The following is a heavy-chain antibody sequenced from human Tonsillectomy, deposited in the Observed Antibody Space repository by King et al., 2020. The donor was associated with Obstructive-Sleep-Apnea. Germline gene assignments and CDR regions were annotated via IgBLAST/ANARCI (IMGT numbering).Heavy chain of an antibody. CDR1: GYTFTGYY. Sequence: QLVQSGAEVKKPGASVKVSCKASGYTFTGYYMHWVRQAPGQGLEGMGWINPNSGGTSFSQKFQGWVTITRDTSISTAYMELSSLKSDDTAVYYCVRGSHQGFDYWGQGTLVTVSS. CDR2: INPNSGGT. CDR3: VRGSHQGFDY. V-gene: IGHV1-2*04. D-gene: IGHD1-26*01. J-gene: IGHJ4*02.